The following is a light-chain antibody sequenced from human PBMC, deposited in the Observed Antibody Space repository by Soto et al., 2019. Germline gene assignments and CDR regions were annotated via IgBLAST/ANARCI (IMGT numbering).Light chain of an antibody. CDR2: EVS. CDR3: SSYAGSKNLV. CDR1: SSDVGGYNY. Sequence: QSVLTQPPSASGSPGQSVTISCTGTSSDVGGYNYVSWYQQHPGKAPKLMIYEVSKWPSGVPGRFSGSKSGNTASLTVSGLQAEDEADYYCSSYAGSKNLVFGGGTKLTVL. J-gene: IGLJ2*01. V-gene: IGLV2-8*01.